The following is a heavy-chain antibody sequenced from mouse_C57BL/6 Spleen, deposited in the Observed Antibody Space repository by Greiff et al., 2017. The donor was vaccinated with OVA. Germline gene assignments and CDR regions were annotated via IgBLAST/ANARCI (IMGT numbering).Heavy chain of an antibody. Sequence: QVQLQQPGAELVKPGASVKLSCKASGYTFTSYWMHWVKQRPGRGLEWIGRIDPNSGGTKYNEKFKGKATLTVDKPASTAYLQLSSLTSEDSAVYCCARWNYGSSYPYYYAMDYWGQGTSVTVSS. CDR1: GYTFTSYW. CDR3: ARWNYGSSYPYYYAMDY. D-gene: IGHD1-1*01. J-gene: IGHJ4*01. V-gene: IGHV1-72*01. CDR2: IDPNSGGT.